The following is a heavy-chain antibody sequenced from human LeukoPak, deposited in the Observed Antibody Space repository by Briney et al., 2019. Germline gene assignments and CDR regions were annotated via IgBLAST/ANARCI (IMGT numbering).Heavy chain of an antibody. CDR1: GGTFSSYA. Sequence: ASVKVSCKASGGTFSSYAISWVRQAPGQGLEWMGRIIPILGIANYAQKFQGRVTITADESTSTAYMELSSLRSEDTAVCYCAREKKLGIYYWGQGTLVTVSS. V-gene: IGHV1-69*04. CDR2: IIPILGIA. CDR3: AREKKLGIYY. D-gene: IGHD7-27*01. J-gene: IGHJ4*02.